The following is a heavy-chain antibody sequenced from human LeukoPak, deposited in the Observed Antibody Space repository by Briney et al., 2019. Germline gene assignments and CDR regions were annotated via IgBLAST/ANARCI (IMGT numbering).Heavy chain of an antibody. CDR2: INPNSGGT. Sequence: AXVKVXXXAXGYTFTGYYMHWVRQAPGQGLEWMGWINPNSGGTNYAQKFQGRVTMTRDTSISTAYMELSRLRSDDTAVYYCAXXXXXXXXXXXYXXGXFDHWGXGXLVTVSS. CDR1: GYTFTGYY. CDR3: AXXXXXXXXXXXYXXGXFDH. V-gene: IGHV1-2*02. J-gene: IGHJ5*02.